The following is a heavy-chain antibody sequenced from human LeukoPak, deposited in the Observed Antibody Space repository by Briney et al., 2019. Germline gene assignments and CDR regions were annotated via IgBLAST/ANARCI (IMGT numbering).Heavy chain of an antibody. D-gene: IGHD3-10*02. J-gene: IGHJ6*04. V-gene: IGHV3-48*03. CDR1: GFTFSSYE. Sequence: GGSLRLSCAASGFTFSSYEMNWVRQAPGKGLEWASYISSSSNYIYYADSVKGRFTISRDNAKNSLYLQMNSLRAEDTAVYYCAELGITMIGGVWGKGTTVTISS. CDR3: AELGITMIGGV. CDR2: ISSSSNYI.